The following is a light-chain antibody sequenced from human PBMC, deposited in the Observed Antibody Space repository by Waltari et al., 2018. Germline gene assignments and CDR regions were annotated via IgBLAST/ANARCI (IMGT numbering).Light chain of an antibody. Sequence: DIQMNQSPSTLSASVGDRVTITCRASQSISSWLAWYQQKPGKAPKLLIYKAYSLESGVPSRFSGSGSGTEFTLTISSLQPDDFATYYCQQYNSYSRTFGQGTKVEIK. V-gene: IGKV1-5*03. CDR3: QQYNSYSRT. CDR2: KAY. J-gene: IGKJ1*01. CDR1: QSISSW.